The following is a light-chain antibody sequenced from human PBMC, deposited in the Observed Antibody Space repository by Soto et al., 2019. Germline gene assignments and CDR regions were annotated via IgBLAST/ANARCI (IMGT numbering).Light chain of an antibody. CDR3: SSYAGFNVV. J-gene: IGLJ2*01. CDR2: EVV. V-gene: IGLV2-8*01. CDR1: KNDVGFYDF. Sequence: QSALTQPPSASGSPGQSVTISCTGTKNDVGFYDFVSWYQHHPGKAPRLIIYEVVQRPSGVPDRFSGSKSGNTASLTVSGLQAADEADYYCSSYAGFNVVFGGGTKLTVL.